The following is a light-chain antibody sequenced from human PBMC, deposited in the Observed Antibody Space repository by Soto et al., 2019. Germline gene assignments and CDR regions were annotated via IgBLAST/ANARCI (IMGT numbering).Light chain of an antibody. CDR2: AAP. CDR3: QQSYSPPRT. CDR1: QSVRTH. Sequence: DIQMTQSPSSLSASIGDRVTITCRASQSVRTHLNWYHQKPGKAPELLIYAAPSLQAGVPSRFSGSGSGTDFTLTISSLHPEDFGDYYCQQSYSPPRTFGQGTNLEIK. V-gene: IGKV1-39*01. J-gene: IGKJ2*01.